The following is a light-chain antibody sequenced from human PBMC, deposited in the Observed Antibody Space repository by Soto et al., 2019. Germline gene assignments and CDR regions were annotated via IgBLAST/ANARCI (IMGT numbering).Light chain of an antibody. J-gene: IGKJ1*01. CDR2: AAS. Sequence: DIQMTQSPSSLSASVGDRVTITCRASQSISSYLNWYQQKPGKAPKLLIYAASSLQSGVPSRFSGSGSGTDFTLTISNLQPEDFAMYYCQQYNSHWSWTFGQGTKVDI. CDR1: QSISSY. CDR3: QQYNSHWSWT. V-gene: IGKV1-39*01.